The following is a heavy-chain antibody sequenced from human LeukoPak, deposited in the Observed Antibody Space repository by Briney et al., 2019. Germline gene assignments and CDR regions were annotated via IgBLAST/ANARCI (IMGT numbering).Heavy chain of an antibody. D-gene: IGHD2-2*02. Sequence: ASVKVSCKASGYTFTSYYMHWVRQAPGQGLEWMGIINPSGGSTSYAQKFQGRVTITADKSTSTAYMELSSLRSEDTAVYYCARSNTPHDAFDIWGQGTMVTVSS. CDR1: GYTFTSYY. CDR3: ARSNTPHDAFDI. J-gene: IGHJ3*02. CDR2: INPSGGST. V-gene: IGHV1-46*01.